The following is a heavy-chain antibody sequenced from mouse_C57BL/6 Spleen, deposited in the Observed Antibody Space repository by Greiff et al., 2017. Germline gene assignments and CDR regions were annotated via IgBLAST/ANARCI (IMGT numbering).Heavy chain of an antibody. V-gene: IGHV1-82*01. CDR1: GYAFSSSW. Sequence: VQLQQSGPELVKPGASVKISCKASGYAFSSSWMNWVKQRPGKGLEWIGRIYPGDGDTNYNGKFKGKTTLTADKSSSTAYMQLSSLTSEDSAVYFCAREVITTGWYFDVWGTGTTVTVSS. J-gene: IGHJ1*03. CDR3: AREVITTGWYFDV. CDR2: IYPGDGDT. D-gene: IGHD1-1*01.